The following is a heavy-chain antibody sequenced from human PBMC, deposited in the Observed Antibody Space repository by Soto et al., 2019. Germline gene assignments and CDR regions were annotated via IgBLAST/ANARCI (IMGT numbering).Heavy chain of an antibody. Sequence: QVQLVQSGAEVKKPVSSVKVSCKASGGTFSSYAISWVRQAPGQGLEWMGGIIPIFGTANYAQKFQGRVTIAADESTSTAYMELSSLRSEDTAVYYCARTYYDILTGYYRYWYFDLWGRGTLVTVSS. J-gene: IGHJ2*01. CDR3: ARTYYDILTGYYRYWYFDL. D-gene: IGHD3-9*01. V-gene: IGHV1-69*01. CDR1: GGTFSSYA. CDR2: IIPIFGTA.